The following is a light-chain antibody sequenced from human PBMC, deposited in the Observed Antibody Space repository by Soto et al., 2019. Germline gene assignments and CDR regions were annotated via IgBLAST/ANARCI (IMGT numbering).Light chain of an antibody. CDR2: GAS. CDR1: QSISIN. Sequence: EIVVTQSPATLSVSPGERATLSCRASQSISINLAWYQQRPGQAPRLLIYGASTRATDIPARFSGSGSGTEFTLTISSLQSEDFAVYYCQHYNNWPPWTFGQGTKVEIK. V-gene: IGKV3-15*01. CDR3: QHYNNWPPWT. J-gene: IGKJ1*01.